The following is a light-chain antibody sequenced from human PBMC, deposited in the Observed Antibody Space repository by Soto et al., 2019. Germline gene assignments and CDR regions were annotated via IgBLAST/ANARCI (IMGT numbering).Light chain of an antibody. CDR1: SSDVGDYNY. J-gene: IGLJ1*01. V-gene: IGLV2-14*01. CDR3: NSYTGSSTPFV. CDR2: EVS. Sequence: QSALTQPASVSGSPGQSITISCTVTSSDVGDYNYVSWYQQRPGKAPKLMIYEVSNRPSGVSNRFSGSKSGNTASMTISGLQAEDEADYYCNSYTGSSTPFVFGTGTKVTVL.